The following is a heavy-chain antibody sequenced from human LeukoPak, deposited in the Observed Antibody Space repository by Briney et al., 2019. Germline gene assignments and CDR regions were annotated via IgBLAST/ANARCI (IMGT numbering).Heavy chain of an antibody. CDR2: ISSSGSTI. J-gene: IGHJ3*02. V-gene: IGHV3-11*01. Sequence: GGSLRLSRAASGFTFSDYYMSWIRQAPGKGLEWVSYISSSGSTIYYADSVKGRFTISRDNAKNSLYLQMNSLRAEDTAVYYCGRVVKGWLQFDAFDIWGQGTMVTVSS. CDR1: GFTFSDYY. D-gene: IGHD5-24*01. CDR3: GRVVKGWLQFDAFDI.